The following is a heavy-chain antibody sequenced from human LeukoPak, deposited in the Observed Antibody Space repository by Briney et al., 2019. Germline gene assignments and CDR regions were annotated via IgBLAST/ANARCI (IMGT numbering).Heavy chain of an antibody. D-gene: IGHD3-16*01. V-gene: IGHV3-74*01. CDR1: GFSFTNYW. Sequence: GGSLRLSCAASGFSFTNYWMHWVRQAPGKGLVWVSHINSDGSATRYADSVKGRFTISRDNAMNTLYLQMNSLRAEDTAVYYCARDMKNWFDPWGQGTLVTVSS. J-gene: IGHJ5*02. CDR3: ARDMKNWFDP. CDR2: INSDGSAT.